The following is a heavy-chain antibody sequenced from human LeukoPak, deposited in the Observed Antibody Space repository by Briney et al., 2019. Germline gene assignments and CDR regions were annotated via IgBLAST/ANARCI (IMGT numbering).Heavy chain of an antibody. CDR3: AKRLHHNYFEY. CDR1: GFSLSSSS. CDR2: IYSDTSAT. Sequence: GGSLRLSCAASGFSLSSSSMSWVRQAPGGGPDWVSDIYSDTSATYYADSVKGRFSVSRDDSKNTLYLQMNSLRAEDTAAYYCAKRLHHNYFEYWGQGTLVTVSS. J-gene: IGHJ4*02. V-gene: IGHV3-23*03.